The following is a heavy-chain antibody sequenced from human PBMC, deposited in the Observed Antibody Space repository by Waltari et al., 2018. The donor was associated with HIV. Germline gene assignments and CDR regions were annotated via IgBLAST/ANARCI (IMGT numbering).Heavy chain of an antibody. J-gene: IGHJ4*02. CDR1: ELTFNNYW. V-gene: IGHV3-7*01. CDR3: AREALYDSSGYYFDY. Sequence: EVQLVESGGGLVQPGGSLRLDCAASELTFNNYWMTWVRQAPGKGLEWLANIKKDESEKYYVDSVKGRFTISRDNAKNSLFLQMNSLRAEDTAVYYCAREALYDSSGYYFDYWGQGTLVTVSS. CDR2: IKKDESEK. D-gene: IGHD3-22*01.